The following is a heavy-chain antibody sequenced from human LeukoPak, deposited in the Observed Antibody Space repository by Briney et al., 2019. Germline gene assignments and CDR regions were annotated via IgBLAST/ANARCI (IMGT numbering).Heavy chain of an antibody. V-gene: IGHV3-9*01. CDR2: ISWNSGSI. CDR3: AKDFYSGSYYGLHAFDI. Sequence: PAGGSLRLSCAASGFTFDDYAMHWVRQAPGKGLEWVSGISWNSGSIGYADSVKGRFTISRDNAKNSLYLQMNSLRAEDTALYYCAKDFYSGSYYGLHAFDIWGQGTMVTVSS. CDR1: GFTFDDYA. J-gene: IGHJ3*02. D-gene: IGHD1-26*01.